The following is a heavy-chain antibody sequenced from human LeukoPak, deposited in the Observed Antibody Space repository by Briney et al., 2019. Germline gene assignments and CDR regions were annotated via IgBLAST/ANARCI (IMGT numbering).Heavy chain of an antibody. D-gene: IGHD1-1*01. V-gene: IGHV3-7*01. CDR1: GFTFSDFW. CDR3: AIATTGRGAFGS. J-gene: IGHJ4*02. CDR2: TNEAGGDK. Sequence: GGSLRLSCAASGFTFSDFWMSWVRQAPGKGLECVASTNEAGGDKYYVDSVKGRFTISRDNSKNSLSLQMNSLTAEDTAIYYCAIATTGRGAFGSWGQGTLVSVSS.